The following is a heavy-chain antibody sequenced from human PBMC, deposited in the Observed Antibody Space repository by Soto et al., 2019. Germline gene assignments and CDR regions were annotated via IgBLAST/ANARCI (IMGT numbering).Heavy chain of an antibody. CDR3: ARRLVGPRAFDY. V-gene: IGHV3-23*01. CDR1: GFAFRSYA. J-gene: IGHJ4*02. CDR2: INNSGGST. D-gene: IGHD1-26*01. Sequence: GGSLRLSCAASGFAFRSYAVTWVRQAPGKGLEWVSIINNSGGSTYYADSVKGRFTISRDNSKNTVYLQMNSLRADDTAVYYCARRLVGPRAFDYWGQGTLVTVSS.